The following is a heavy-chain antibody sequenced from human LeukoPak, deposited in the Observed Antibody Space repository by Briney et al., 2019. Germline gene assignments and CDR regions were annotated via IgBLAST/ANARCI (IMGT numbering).Heavy chain of an antibody. CDR3: ARDQEGFDY. V-gene: IGHV1-46*01. Sequence: ASVKVSCKASGYTFTSYYMHWVRQAPGQGLEWMGIINPSGGSTSYAQKFQGRVTVTRDTSSSTVHMELSGLRSEDTAVYYCARDQEGFDYWGQGTLVTVSS. CDR1: GYTFTSYY. CDR2: INPSGGST. J-gene: IGHJ4*02.